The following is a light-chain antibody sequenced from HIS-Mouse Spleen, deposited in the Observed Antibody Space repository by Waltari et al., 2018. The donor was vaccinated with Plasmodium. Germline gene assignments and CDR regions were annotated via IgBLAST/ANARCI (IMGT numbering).Light chain of an antibody. Sequence: SYELTQPPSVSVSPAQTARITCSGDALPKHYAYWYQQKPGQAPVLVIYKDSERPSGIPERFSGSSSGTTVTLTISGVQAEDEADYYCQSADSSGTYVFGTGTKVTVL. V-gene: IGLV3-25*03. CDR3: QSADSSGTYV. CDR1: ALPKHY. CDR2: KDS. J-gene: IGLJ1*01.